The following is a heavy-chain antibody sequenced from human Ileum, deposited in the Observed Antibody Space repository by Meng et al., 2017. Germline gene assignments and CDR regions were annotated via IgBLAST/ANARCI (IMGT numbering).Heavy chain of an antibody. CDR1: GFTFSGYW. D-gene: IGHD5-24*01. CDR3: AKTLMATIGHLDY. J-gene: IGHJ4*02. CDR2: ISGSGGST. V-gene: IGHV3-23*01. Sequence: GESLKISCAASGFTFSGYWMSWVRQAPGKGLEWVSAISGSGGSTYYADSVKGRFTISRDNSKNTLYLQMNSLRAEDTAVYYCAKTLMATIGHLDYWGQGTLVTVSS.